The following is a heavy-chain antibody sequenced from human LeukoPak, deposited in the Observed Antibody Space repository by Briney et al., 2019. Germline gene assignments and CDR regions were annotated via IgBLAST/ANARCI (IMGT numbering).Heavy chain of an antibody. CDR1: GFTFDDYT. D-gene: IGHD2-15*01. J-gene: IGHJ4*02. CDR3: AKDIQYCSGGSCWLPLDY. V-gene: IGHV3-43*01. Sequence: GGSLRLSCAASGFTFDDYTMHWVRQAPGKGLEWVSLISWDGGSTYYADSVKGRFTISRDNSKNSLYLQMNSLRTEDTALYYCAKDIQYCSGGSCWLPLDYWGQGTLVTISS. CDR2: ISWDGGST.